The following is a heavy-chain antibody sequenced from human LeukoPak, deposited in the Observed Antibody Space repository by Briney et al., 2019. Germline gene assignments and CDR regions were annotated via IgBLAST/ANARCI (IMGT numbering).Heavy chain of an antibody. V-gene: IGHV3-7*01. J-gene: IGHJ4*02. CDR1: GLTFSNYW. CDR2: IKEDGSEK. Sequence: GGSLRLSCVASGLTFSNYWMTWVRQAPGKGLEWVANIKEDGSEKNYADSVKGRFTISRDNAKNSLYLQMNSLRGEDTAVYYCARARYSDFWGQGTLVTVSS. CDR3: ARARYSDF.